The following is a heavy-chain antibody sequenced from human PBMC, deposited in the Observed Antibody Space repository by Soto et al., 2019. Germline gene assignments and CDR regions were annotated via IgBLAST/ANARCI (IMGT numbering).Heavy chain of an antibody. V-gene: IGHV1-46*01. J-gene: IGHJ3*01. D-gene: IGHD3-22*01. CDR3: ATVYFDSSGYASGDAFAF. CDR2: VDPSGGST. CDR1: GYTFISYY. Sequence: ASVKVSCKATGYTFISYYMHWVRQAPGQGLEWMGMVDPSGGSTRFAQNFQDRVTMTSDTSTSTVYMELSSLRSEDTAVYYCATVYFDSSGYASGDAFAFWGQGTLVTVSS.